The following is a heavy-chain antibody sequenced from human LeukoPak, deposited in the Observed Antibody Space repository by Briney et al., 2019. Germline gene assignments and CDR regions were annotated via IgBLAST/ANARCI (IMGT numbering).Heavy chain of an antibody. CDR2: IHYTGKN. Sequence: SETLSLTCTVSGDSITSYYWNWVRQPPGEGLEWIGYIHYTGKNYYNPSLKSRVTMSVDMSKSQFSLKLSSVTAADTAVYYCARARSSGWSYYFDYWGQGTLVTVSS. J-gene: IGHJ4*02. V-gene: IGHV4-59*01. CDR1: GDSITSYY. D-gene: IGHD6-19*01. CDR3: ARARSSGWSYYFDY.